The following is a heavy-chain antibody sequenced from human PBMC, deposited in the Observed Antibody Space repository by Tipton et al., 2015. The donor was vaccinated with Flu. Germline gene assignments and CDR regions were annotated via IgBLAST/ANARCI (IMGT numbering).Heavy chain of an antibody. Sequence: TLSLTCTVSGGSISSYYWSWIRQPPGKGLEWIGYIYYSGSTNYNPSLKSRVTISVDTSKNQFSLKLSSVTAADTAVYYCARFVVVPAAIRVRGYYMDVWGKGTTVTVSS. D-gene: IGHD2-2*02. J-gene: IGHJ6*03. V-gene: IGHV4-59*01. CDR1: GGSISSYY. CDR2: IYYSGST. CDR3: ARFVVVPAAIRVRGYYMDV.